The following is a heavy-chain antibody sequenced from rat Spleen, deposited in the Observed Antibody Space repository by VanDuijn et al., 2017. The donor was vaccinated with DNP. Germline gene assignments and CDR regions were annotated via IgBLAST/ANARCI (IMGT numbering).Heavy chain of an antibody. CDR1: GFTFSDYA. CDR2: ISTSGSRT. D-gene: IGHD4-6*01. V-gene: IGHV5S23*01. CDR3: ARSHWAYFDY. Sequence: EVQLVESGGGLVQPGNSLKLSCAASGFTFSDYAMAWVRQSPKKGLEWVATISTSGSRTYYPDSVKGRFTISRDNAKSTLYLQMNSLRSEDTATYYCARSHWAYFDYWGQGVMVTVSS. J-gene: IGHJ2*01.